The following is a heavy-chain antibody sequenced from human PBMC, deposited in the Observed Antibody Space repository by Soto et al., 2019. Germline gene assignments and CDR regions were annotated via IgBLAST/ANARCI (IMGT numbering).Heavy chain of an antibody. CDR1: VLAFSSYG. CDR3: VKGRGLRFLEVFDY. V-gene: IGHV3-33*06. J-gene: IGHJ4*02. CDR2: VWYDGTTD. Sequence: QVQLVESGGGVVQPGRSLRLSCTASVLAFSSYGMHWVRQAPGKGLEWVAVVWYDGTTDYYADSVKGRFTMSRDNSKNTLYLQMSSLRADDTATYYCVKGRGLRFLEVFDYWGLGELVTVSS. D-gene: IGHD3-3*01.